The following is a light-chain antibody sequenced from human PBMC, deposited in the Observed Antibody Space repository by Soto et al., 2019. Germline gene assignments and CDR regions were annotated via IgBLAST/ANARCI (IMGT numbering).Light chain of an antibody. V-gene: IGKV1-39*01. CDR1: QTISTY. Sequence: DIQMTQSPPSLSASIGDRVTITCRASQTISTYLNWYQQKPGKAPKFLIFGASYLQGGVPSRFSGGGSGGDFTLTISSVQPEDFGTYYCQQSYRIPYTFGPGTRLEIK. CDR2: GAS. J-gene: IGKJ5*01. CDR3: QQSYRIPYT.